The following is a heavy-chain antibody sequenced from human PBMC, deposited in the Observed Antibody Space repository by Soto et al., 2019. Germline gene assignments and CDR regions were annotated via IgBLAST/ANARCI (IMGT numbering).Heavy chain of an antibody. J-gene: IGHJ3*02. D-gene: IGHD1-20*01. CDR3: ARDRNINWPQGAFDI. Sequence: DLEWIGYIYYSGSAYYNPSLKSRLTISVDTSKNQFSLKLSSVTAADTAMYYCARDRNINWPQGAFDIWGQGTMVTVSS. V-gene: IGHV4-31*02. CDR2: IYYSGSA.